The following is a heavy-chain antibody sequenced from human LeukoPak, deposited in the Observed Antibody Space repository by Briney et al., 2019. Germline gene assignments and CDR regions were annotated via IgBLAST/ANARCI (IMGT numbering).Heavy chain of an antibody. CDR2: IYYTGNT. Sequence: PSETLSLTCSVSGGSISSYYWSWIRQPPGKGLEWIGYIYYTGNTNYNPSLKSRVTISVDTSKNQFSLNLSSVTAADTAIYYCARLGGATSPFGYWGQGTLVTVSS. D-gene: IGHD1-26*01. J-gene: IGHJ4*02. CDR3: ARLGGATSPFGY. CDR1: GGSISSYY. V-gene: IGHV4-59*08.